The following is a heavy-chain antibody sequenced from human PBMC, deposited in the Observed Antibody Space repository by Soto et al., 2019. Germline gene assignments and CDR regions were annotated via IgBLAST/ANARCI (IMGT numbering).Heavy chain of an antibody. J-gene: IGHJ2*01. CDR1: GFTVTNKY. CDR2: IYSGGAT. D-gene: IGHD4-17*01. V-gene: IGHV3-53*01. Sequence: EVQLVESGGGLIQPGGSLRLSCAASGFTVTNKYMTWVRQAPGKGLEWVSLIYSGGATSYADSVKGRFTISRDNSKDILYLQKNSLRAEDTAVYYCARVDYGDYGWYFDLWGRGTLVTVSS. CDR3: ARVDYGDYGWYFDL.